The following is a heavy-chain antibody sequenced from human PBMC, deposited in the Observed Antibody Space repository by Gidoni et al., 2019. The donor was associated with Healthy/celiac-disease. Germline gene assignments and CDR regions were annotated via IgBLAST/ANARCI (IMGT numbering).Heavy chain of an antibody. Sequence: QVQLVEPGGAWVNPGGSLRLFCAASGFTLSDYYMSLIRQAPGKGLEWVSYISSSSSYTNYADSVKGRFTISRDNAKNSLYLQMNSLRAEDTAVYYCARLVGATGDYWGQGTLVTVSS. CDR2: ISSSSSYT. J-gene: IGHJ4*02. CDR1: GFTLSDYY. CDR3: ARLVGATGDY. V-gene: IGHV3-11*05. D-gene: IGHD1-26*01.